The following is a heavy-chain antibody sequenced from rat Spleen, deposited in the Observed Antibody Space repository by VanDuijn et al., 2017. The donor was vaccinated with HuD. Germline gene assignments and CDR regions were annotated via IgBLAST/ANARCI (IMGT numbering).Heavy chain of an antibody. D-gene: IGHD1-1*01. CDR2: ISTGGDNT. V-gene: IGHV5-25*01. J-gene: IGHJ4*01. CDR1: GFTFSDYS. CDR3: TRHRNYCPDA. Sequence: EVQLVESGGGLVQPGRSLKLSCAASGFTFSDYSMAWVRQAPTKGLEWVAYISTGGDNTYYRDSVKGRFTISRDNAKSSLYLQMDSLRSEDTATYYCTRHRNYCPDAWGQGASVTVSS.